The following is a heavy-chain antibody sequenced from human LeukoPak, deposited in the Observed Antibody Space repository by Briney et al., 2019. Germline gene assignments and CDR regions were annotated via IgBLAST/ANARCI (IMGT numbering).Heavy chain of an antibody. CDR2: INPKSGGT. Sequence: ASVKASCKASGGTFSSYAISWVRQAPGHGLEWMGRINPKSGGTNYAQKIQGRVTMTRDTSISTAYRELSRLRSEDTAVYYCARDVGEDAFDIWGQGTMVTVSS. J-gene: IGHJ3*02. V-gene: IGHV1-2*06. CDR3: ARDVGEDAFDI. CDR1: GGTFSSYA.